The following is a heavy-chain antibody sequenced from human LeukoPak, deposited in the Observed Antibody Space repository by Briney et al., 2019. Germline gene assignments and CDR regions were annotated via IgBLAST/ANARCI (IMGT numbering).Heavy chain of an antibody. J-gene: IGHJ4*02. V-gene: IGHV3-21*01. CDR2: ISSSSSYI. Sequence: GGSLRLSCAASGFTISSNYMSWVRQAPGKGLEWVSSISSSSSYIYYADSVKGRFTISRDNAKNSLYLQMNSLRAEDTAVYYCARWDSSGYPFDYWGQGTLVTVSS. D-gene: IGHD3-22*01. CDR1: GFTISSNY. CDR3: ARWDSSGYPFDY.